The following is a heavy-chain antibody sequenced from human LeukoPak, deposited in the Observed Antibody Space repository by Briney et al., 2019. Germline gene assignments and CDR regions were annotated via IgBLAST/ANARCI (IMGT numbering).Heavy chain of an antibody. Sequence: PSETLSLTCTVSGGSVSSGDYYWSWIRQPPGKGLEWIGYIYYSGNTNYNPSLKSRVTMSVDTSKNQFSLKLSSVTAADTAVYYCAKILVTGKTDYWGQGTLVTVSS. J-gene: IGHJ4*02. V-gene: IGHV4-61*08. D-gene: IGHD6-19*01. CDR2: IYYSGNT. CDR1: GGSVSSGDYY. CDR3: AKILVTGKTDY.